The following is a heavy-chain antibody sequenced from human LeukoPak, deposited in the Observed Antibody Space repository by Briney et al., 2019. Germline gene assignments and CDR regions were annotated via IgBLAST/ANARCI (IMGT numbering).Heavy chain of an antibody. CDR3: AREGDSSGPYFDY. CDR1: GFTVSSNS. CDR2: IYSDNT. D-gene: IGHD3-22*01. V-gene: IGHV3-53*01. Sequence: SGGSLRLSCTVSGFTVSSNSMSWVRQAPGKGLEWVSFIYSDNTHYSDSVKGRFTISRDNAKNSLYLQMNSLRAEDTAEYYCAREGDSSGPYFDYWGQGTLVTVSS. J-gene: IGHJ4*02.